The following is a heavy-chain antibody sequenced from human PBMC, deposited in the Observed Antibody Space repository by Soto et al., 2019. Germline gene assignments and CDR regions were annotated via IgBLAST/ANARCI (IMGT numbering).Heavy chain of an antibody. CDR2: VSTSGST. J-gene: IGHJ6*02. V-gene: IGHV4-4*07. CDR3: ARADYEILTGSYAMDV. D-gene: IGHD3-9*01. CDR1: GDFSSTYY. Sequence: SETLSLTCTVSGDFSSTYYWNWIRHPAGKGLEWIGRVSTSGSTNYNPSLEIRVTMSVDTSKKQFSLNLTSVTAADTAVYFCARADYEILTGSYAMDVWGQGTTVTVSS.